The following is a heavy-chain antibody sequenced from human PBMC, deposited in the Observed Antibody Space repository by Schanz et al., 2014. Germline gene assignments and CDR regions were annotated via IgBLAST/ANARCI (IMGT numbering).Heavy chain of an antibody. CDR1: GFTFSSYK. V-gene: IGHV3-21*04. CDR2: ISSSGSYI. CDR3: AKGMGYCSGGTCYDYYYYGLDV. J-gene: IGHJ6*02. Sequence: EVQLVESGGGFVQPGGSLGLSCVVSGFTFSSYKMNWVRQAPGKGLEWVSSISSSGSYIHYADSVKGRFTISRDNAKNTLYLQMNSLSADDTAVFYCAKGMGYCSGGTCYDYYYYGLDVWGQGTTVTVSS. D-gene: IGHD2-15*01.